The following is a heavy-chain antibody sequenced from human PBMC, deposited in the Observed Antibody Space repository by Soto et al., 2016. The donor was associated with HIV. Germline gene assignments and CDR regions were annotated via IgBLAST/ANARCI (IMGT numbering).Heavy chain of an antibody. CDR2: INPNSGGT. J-gene: IGHJ4*02. CDR3: AREASYDILTSYSAVFDY. D-gene: IGHD3-9*01. Sequence: QVQLVQSGAEVKKPGASVKVSCKASGYTFTGYYMHWVRQAPGQGLEWMGWINPNSGGTNYAQKFQGRVTMTRDTSISTAYMELSRLRSDDTAVYYCAREASYDILTSYSAVFDYWGQGTLVTVSS. CDR1: GYTFTGYY. V-gene: IGHV1-2*02.